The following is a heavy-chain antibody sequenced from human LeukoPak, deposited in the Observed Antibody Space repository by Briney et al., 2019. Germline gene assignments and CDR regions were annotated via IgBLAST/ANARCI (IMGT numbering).Heavy chain of an antibody. CDR1: GGSVSSGSYY. Sequence: SETLSLTCTVSGGSVSSGSYYWGWIRQPPGKGLEWIEYIYYSGSTKYNPSLKSRVTISVDTSKNQFSLRLSSVTAADTAVYYCARAFDSSGYLVPLDYWGQGTLVTVSS. V-gene: IGHV4-61*01. J-gene: IGHJ4*02. CDR2: IYYSGST. D-gene: IGHD3-22*01. CDR3: ARAFDSSGYLVPLDY.